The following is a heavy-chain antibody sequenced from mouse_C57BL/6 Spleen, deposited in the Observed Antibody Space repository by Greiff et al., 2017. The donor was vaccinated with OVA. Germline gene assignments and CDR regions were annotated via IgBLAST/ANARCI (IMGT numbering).Heavy chain of an antibody. CDR1: GFSLSTFGMG. CDR3: ARMNGGAIQLGRRYFDV. V-gene: IGHV8-8*01. D-gene: IGHD4-1*02. Sequence: QVQLKESGPGILQPSQTLSLTCSFSGFSLSTFGMGVGWIRQPSGKGLEWLAHIWWDDDKYYNPALKSRLTISKDTSKNQVFLKIANVDTADTATYYCARMNGGAIQLGRRYFDVWGTGTTVTVSS. J-gene: IGHJ1*03. CDR2: IWWDDDK.